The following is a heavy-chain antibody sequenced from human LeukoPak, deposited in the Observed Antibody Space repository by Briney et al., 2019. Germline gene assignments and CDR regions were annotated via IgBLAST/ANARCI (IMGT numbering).Heavy chain of an antibody. V-gene: IGHV3-30*02. D-gene: IGHD2-2*01. CDR2: IRYDGSNK. J-gene: IGHJ4*02. CDR3: AAPGVPASTYYFDY. CDR1: GFTFSTYG. Sequence: GGSLRLSCAASGFTFSTYGMHWVRQAPGKGLEWVAFIRYDGSNKYYADSVKGRFTISRDNSKNTVYLQMNSLRAEDTAVYYCAAPGVPASTYYFDYWGQGTLVTVSS.